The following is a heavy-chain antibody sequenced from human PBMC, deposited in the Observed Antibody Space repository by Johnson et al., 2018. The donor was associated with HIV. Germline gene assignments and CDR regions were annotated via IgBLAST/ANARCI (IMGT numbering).Heavy chain of an antibody. V-gene: IGHV3-74*01. Sequence: EQLVESGGGLVQPGGSLRLSCAASGFTFSGYWVYWVRQAPGKGLVWVSRINPDGSSTDYADSVKGRFTISRDDSKSITFLQMDSLKTEDTGMYYCTGGRDLRAFDIWGQGTMVTVSS. CDR3: TGGRDLRAFDI. J-gene: IGHJ3*02. D-gene: IGHD7-27*01. CDR1: GFTFSGYW. CDR2: INPDGSST.